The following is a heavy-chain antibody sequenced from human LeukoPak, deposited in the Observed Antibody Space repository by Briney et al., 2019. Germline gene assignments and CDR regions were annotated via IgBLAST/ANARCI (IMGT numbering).Heavy chain of an antibody. CDR3: ATGPITMVRAGSWFDP. Sequence: WASVKVSCKASGYTFTSYGISWVRQAPGQGLEWMGWISAYNGNTNYAQKLQGRVTMTTDTSTSTAYMELRSLRSDDTAVYYCATGPITMVRAGSWFDPWGQGTLVTVSS. J-gene: IGHJ5*02. CDR1: GYTFTSYG. V-gene: IGHV1-18*01. CDR2: ISAYNGNT. D-gene: IGHD3-10*01.